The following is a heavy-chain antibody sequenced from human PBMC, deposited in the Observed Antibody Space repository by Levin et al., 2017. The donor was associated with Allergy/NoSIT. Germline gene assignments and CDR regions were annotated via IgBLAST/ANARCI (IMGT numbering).Heavy chain of an antibody. CDR1: GFTFSSYE. CDR3: ARGTNRLRFLEWWPKYYFDY. D-gene: IGHD3-3*01. Sequence: PGGSLRLSCAASGFTFSSYEMNWVRQAPGKGLEWVSYISSSGSTIYYADSVKGRFTISRDNAKNSLYLQMNSLRAEDTAVYYCARGTNRLRFLEWWPKYYFDYWGQGTLVTVSS. CDR2: ISSSGSTI. J-gene: IGHJ4*02. V-gene: IGHV3-48*03.